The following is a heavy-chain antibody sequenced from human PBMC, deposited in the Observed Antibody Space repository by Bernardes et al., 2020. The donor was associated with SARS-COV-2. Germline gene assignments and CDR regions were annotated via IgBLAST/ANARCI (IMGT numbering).Heavy chain of an antibody. J-gene: IGHJ4*02. Sequence: GSLRLSCGASGFKFDDYGMSWVRQRPGKGLEWVSGLKRNGGSAGYADFVQGRFTISRDNAKNSLYLQMNSLRAEDTALYHCVRGYYDGPFDNWGQGTRVTVSS. V-gene: IGHV3-20*01. CDR3: VRGYYDGPFDN. CDR1: GFKFDDYG. CDR2: LKRNGGSA. D-gene: IGHD3-3*01.